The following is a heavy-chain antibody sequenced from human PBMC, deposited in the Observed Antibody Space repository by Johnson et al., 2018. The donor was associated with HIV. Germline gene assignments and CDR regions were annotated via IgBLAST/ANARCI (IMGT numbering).Heavy chain of an antibody. V-gene: IGHV3-66*02. J-gene: IGHJ3*02. CDR2: LYSGGST. D-gene: IGHD5-12*01. Sequence: VQLVESGGGLVQPGGSLRLSCAASGFTVSSNYMTWVRQAPGKGLEWVSILYSGGSTYYADSVKGRFSISRDNSKNTLFLQLNSLRAEDTAVYYCAKEGRYVEGAFDIWGQGTMVTVSS. CDR3: AKEGRYVEGAFDI. CDR1: GFTVSSNY.